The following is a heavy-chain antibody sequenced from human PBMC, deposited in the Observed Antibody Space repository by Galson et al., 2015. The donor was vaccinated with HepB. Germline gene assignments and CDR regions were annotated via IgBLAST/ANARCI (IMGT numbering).Heavy chain of an antibody. Sequence: SETLSLTCTVSGDSISGYYWSWIRQPPGKGLEWIGNIYYIGSSNYNPSLKSRVTISIDMSKNQFSLKLRSVTAADTAVYYCARNPTTCGGDCYSAFNLWGQGTMVTVSS. J-gene: IGHJ3*01. CDR2: IYYIGSS. CDR3: ARNPTTCGGDCYSAFNL. V-gene: IGHV4-59*01. D-gene: IGHD2-21*02. CDR1: GDSISGYY.